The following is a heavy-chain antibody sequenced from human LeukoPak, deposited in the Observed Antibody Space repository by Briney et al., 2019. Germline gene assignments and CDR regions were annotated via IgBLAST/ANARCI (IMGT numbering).Heavy chain of an antibody. CDR1: GFAFNNYW. CDR2: ISGDGTTT. CDR3: ASGSMPYF. D-gene: IGHD2/OR15-2a*01. J-gene: IGHJ4*02. Sequence: GGSLRLSCAASGFAFNNYWLHWVRQAPGKGLMWVSRISGDGTTTAYADSVRGRFTISKDSAKNTLYLQMNSLRADDTAAYFCASGSMPYFWGQGTLVTVSS. V-gene: IGHV3-74*01.